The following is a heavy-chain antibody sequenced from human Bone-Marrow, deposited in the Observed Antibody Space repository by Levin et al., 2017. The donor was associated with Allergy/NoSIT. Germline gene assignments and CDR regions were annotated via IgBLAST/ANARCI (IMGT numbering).Heavy chain of an antibody. J-gene: IGHJ4*02. D-gene: IGHD3-9*01. CDR2: ISNDGINK. CDR1: GFTFSDSA. CDR3: ARGRSILGYFDY. Sequence: SCVASGFTFSDSAFYWVRQAPGKGLDWVATISNDGINKYSADSVRGRFTISRDNSKNTVYLQMNSLRPEDTAVYYCARGRSILGYFDYWGQGTLVTVSS. V-gene: IGHV3-30-3*01.